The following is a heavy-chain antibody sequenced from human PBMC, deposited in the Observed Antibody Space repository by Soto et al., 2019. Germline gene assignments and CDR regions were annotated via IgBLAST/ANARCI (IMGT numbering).Heavy chain of an antibody. Sequence: GASVKVSCKASGYTFTSYGISWVRQAPGQGLEWMGWISAYNGNTNYAQKLQGRVTMTTDTPTSTAYMELRSLRSDDTAVYYCARDAHRSKGGSSWYWFDPWGQGTLVTVSS. J-gene: IGHJ5*02. CDR1: GYTFTSYG. CDR3: ARDAHRSKGGSSWYWFDP. CDR2: ISAYNGNT. D-gene: IGHD6-13*01. V-gene: IGHV1-18*04.